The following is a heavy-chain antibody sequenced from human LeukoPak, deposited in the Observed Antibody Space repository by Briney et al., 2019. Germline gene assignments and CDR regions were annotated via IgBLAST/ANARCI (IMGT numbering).Heavy chain of an antibody. CDR3: ASSPPRVAAAGPLP. Sequence: GGSLRLSCVVSGFTFSSYAMSWVRQAPGKGLEWVSSISSSSSYIYYADSVKGRFTISRDNAKNSPYLQMNSLRAEDTAVYYCASSPPRVAAAGPLPWGQGTLVTVSS. CDR2: ISSSSSYI. V-gene: IGHV3-21*01. CDR1: GFTFSSYA. D-gene: IGHD6-13*01. J-gene: IGHJ5*02.